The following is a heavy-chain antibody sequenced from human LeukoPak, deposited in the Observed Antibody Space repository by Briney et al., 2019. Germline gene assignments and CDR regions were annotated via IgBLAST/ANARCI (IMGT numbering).Heavy chain of an antibody. D-gene: IGHD2-21*01. J-gene: IGHJ4*02. V-gene: IGHV4-59*01. CDR1: GGSISSYY. CDR3: ARGKSGETYFDY. CDR2: IYYSGST. Sequence: SETLSLTCTVSGGSISSYYWSWIRQPPGKGLEWIGYIYYSGSTNYNPSLKSRVTISVDTSKNQFSLKLSSVTAADTAVYYCARGKSGETYFDYWGQGTLVTVSS.